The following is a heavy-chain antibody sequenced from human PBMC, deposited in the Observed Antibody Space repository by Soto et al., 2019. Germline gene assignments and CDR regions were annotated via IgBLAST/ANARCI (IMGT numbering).Heavy chain of an antibody. Sequence: TLSLPCPVSGCSISSGGYYWSWIRQHPGKGLEWIGYIYYSGSTYYNPSLKSRVTISVDTSKNQFSLKLSSVTAADTAVYYCARVGPYGAFDIWGQGTMVTVSS. V-gene: IGHV4-31*03. J-gene: IGHJ3*02. CDR1: GCSISSGGYY. CDR3: ARVGPYGAFDI. D-gene: IGHD4-17*01. CDR2: IYYSGST.